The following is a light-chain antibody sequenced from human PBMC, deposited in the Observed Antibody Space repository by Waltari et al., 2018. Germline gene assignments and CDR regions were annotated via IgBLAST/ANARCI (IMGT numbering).Light chain of an antibody. CDR2: AAS. CDR3: QHYRNYPLT. V-gene: IGKV1-16*01. CDR1: QDISYK. J-gene: IGKJ4*01. Sequence: DILMTQSPSSLSASVGDRVTITWRASQDISYKLAWYQQKPRKAPKSLIYAASNLESGVSSRFSGSGSGTDFTLTISSLQPDDFATYYCQHYRNYPLTFGGGTKVEIK.